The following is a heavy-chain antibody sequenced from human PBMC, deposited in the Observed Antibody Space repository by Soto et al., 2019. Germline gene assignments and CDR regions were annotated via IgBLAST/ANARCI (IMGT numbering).Heavy chain of an antibody. Sequence: QVQLVQSGAEVKKPGSSVKVSCKASGGTYSSYAISWVRQAPGQGLEWMGGIIPIFGTANYAQKFQGRVKITADESTSTAYMELSSLRSEDTAVYYCARAEYSSGWYGGPYGMDVWGQGTTVTVSS. CDR3: ARAEYSSGWYGGPYGMDV. CDR1: GGTYSSYA. D-gene: IGHD6-19*01. V-gene: IGHV1-69*01. J-gene: IGHJ6*02. CDR2: IIPIFGTA.